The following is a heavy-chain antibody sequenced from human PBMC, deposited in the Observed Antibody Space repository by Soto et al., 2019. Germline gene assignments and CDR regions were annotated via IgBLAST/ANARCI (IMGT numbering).Heavy chain of an antibody. CDR1: GYSFTSYW. CDR3: ASQFRRYCGGDCDAFDI. J-gene: IGHJ3*02. CDR2: IDPSDSYT. V-gene: IGHV5-10-1*01. D-gene: IGHD2-21*02. Sequence: HGESLKISCKGSGYSFTSYWISWVRQMPGKGLEWMGRIDPSDSYTNYSPSFQGHVTISADKSISTAYLQWSSLKASDTAMYYCASQFRRYCGGDCDAFDIWGQGTMVTVSS.